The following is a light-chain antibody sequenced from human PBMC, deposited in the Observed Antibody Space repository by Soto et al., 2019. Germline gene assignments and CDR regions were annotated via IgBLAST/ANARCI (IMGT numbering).Light chain of an antibody. Sequence: QSALTQPRSVSGSPGQSVTISCTGTSSDVGAYNYVSWYQQHPGKPPKLMISDVSKRPSGFPDRFSGSKSGNAASLTISGLQAEDEAGYYCCSYAGSYTWVFGGRTQLTVL. CDR3: CSYAGSYTWV. CDR1: SSDVGAYNY. V-gene: IGLV2-11*01. CDR2: DVS. J-gene: IGLJ3*02.